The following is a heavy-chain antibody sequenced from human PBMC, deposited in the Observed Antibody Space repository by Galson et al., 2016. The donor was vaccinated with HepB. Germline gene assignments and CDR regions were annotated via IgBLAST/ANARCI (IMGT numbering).Heavy chain of an antibody. V-gene: IGHV1-18*01. CDR2: ISASNGNT. CDR1: GYRFTSYG. CDR3: ARDDKSGSWSWFDP. D-gene: IGHD6-13*01. J-gene: IGHJ5*02. Sequence: SVKVSCKASGYRFTSYGFSWLRLAPGQGLEWMGWISASNGNTDYPQKFQGRVTMTTDTSTNTAYMEMRSLRSDDTAVYYCARDDKSGSWSWFDPWGQGTLVTVSS.